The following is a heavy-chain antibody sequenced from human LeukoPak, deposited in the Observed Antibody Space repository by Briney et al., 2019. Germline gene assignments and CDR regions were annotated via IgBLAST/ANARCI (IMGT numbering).Heavy chain of an antibody. CDR3: AITTYDYDTSGHYFLDY. J-gene: IGHJ4*02. Sequence: SETLSLTCAVSGGSINSYYWSWIRQPAGKGLEWIGRIYTSWTTNYNPSLKSRVTMSVATSKNHFSLQLRSVTAADTAVYYCAITTYDYDTSGHYFLDYWGQGSLVTVSS. CDR2: IYTSWTT. D-gene: IGHD3-22*01. V-gene: IGHV4-4*07. CDR1: GGSINSYY.